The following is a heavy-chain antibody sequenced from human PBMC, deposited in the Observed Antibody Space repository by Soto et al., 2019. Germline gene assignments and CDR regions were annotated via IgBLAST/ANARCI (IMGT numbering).Heavy chain of an antibody. V-gene: IGHV4-39*01. Sequence: QLQLQESGPGLVKPSETLSLTCTVSGGSITSNNYFWGWIRQPPGKGLEWIGSVYFGGSTYYNPSLKSRVTISVDTSKGQLSLKLNSVTAADTSVYYCARPPTAILDAFEIWGQGTMVTVSS. D-gene: IGHD2-2*01. CDR1: GGSITSNNYF. J-gene: IGHJ3*02. CDR2: VYFGGST. CDR3: ARPPTAILDAFEI.